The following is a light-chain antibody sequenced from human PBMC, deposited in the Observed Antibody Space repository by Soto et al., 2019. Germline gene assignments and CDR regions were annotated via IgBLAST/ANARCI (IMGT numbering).Light chain of an antibody. J-gene: IGLJ3*02. CDR2: EVT. Sequence: QSALTQPASVSGSPGQSITISYTGASSDVGGYNFVSWYQQHPGKAPKLMISEVTDRPSGVSNRFSGSKSGNTASLTISGLQAEDEADYYCCSYAGSTTWVFGGGTKLTVL. CDR3: CSYAGSTTWV. V-gene: IGLV2-23*02. CDR1: SSDVGGYNF.